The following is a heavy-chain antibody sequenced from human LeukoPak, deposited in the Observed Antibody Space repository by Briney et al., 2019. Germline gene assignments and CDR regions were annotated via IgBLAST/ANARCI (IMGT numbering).Heavy chain of an antibody. CDR1: GGTFSSYA. V-gene: IGHV1-69*13. J-gene: IGHJ4*02. D-gene: IGHD3-22*01. Sequence: EASVKVSCKASGGTFSSYAISWVRQAPGQGLEWMGGIIPIFGTANYAQKFQGRVTITADESTSTAYMELSSLRSEDTAVYYCATPLDYYDSSGYHQGGDWGQGTLVTVSS. CDR3: ATPLDYYDSSGYHQGGD. CDR2: IIPIFGTA.